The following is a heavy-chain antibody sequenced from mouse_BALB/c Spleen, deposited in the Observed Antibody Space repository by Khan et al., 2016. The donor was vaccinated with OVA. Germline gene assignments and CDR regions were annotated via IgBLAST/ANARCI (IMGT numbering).Heavy chain of an antibody. CDR1: GYSITSDYA. CDR3: ARWFAY. J-gene: IGHJ3*01. V-gene: IGHV3-2*02. Sequence: EVQLQESGPGLVKPSQSLSLTCTVTGYSITSDYAWNWIRQFPGNKLEWMGYITYSGSTSYIPSLKGRISITRDTSKNQFFLQLNSVTTEDTATYYGARWFAYWGQGTLVTVSA. CDR2: ITYSGST.